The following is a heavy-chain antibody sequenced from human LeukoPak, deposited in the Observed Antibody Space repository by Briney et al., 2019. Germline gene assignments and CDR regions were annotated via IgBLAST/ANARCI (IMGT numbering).Heavy chain of an antibody. J-gene: IGHJ4*02. CDR2: IGTGDNK. D-gene: IGHD2-21*02. CDR1: GFTFSSYA. Sequence: PGGSLRLSCAASGFTFSSYAMSWVRQAPGKGLEWVSYIGTGDNKHYADSLKGRFTTSRDDAKNTLFLQMNSLKGDDTAVYFCARERINCRGDCYDYWGQGTLVTVSS. CDR3: ARERINCRGDCYDY. V-gene: IGHV3-21*05.